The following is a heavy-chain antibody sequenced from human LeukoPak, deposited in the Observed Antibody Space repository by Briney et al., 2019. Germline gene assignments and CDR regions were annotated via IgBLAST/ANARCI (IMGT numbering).Heavy chain of an antibody. V-gene: IGHV1-2*02. CDR2: INPNSGGT. Sequence: ASVKVSCKASGYTFTVYYMHWVRQAPGQGLEWTGWINPNSGGTNYAQKFQDRVTMTRDTSITTAYMELSRLTSDDTAVYYCARSDHLQMSYDYWGQGTLVTVSS. CDR1: GYTFTVYY. D-gene: IGHD1-26*01. CDR3: ARSDHLQMSYDY. J-gene: IGHJ4*02.